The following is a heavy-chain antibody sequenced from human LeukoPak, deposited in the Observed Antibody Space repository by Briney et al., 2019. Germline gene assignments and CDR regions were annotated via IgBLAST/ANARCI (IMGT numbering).Heavy chain of an antibody. CDR1: GGTFSSYA. D-gene: IGHD3-9*01. V-gene: IGHV1-69*13. CDR3: AREGDDILTGYRSEY. Sequence: ASVKVSCKASGGTFSSYAISWVRQAPGQGLEWMGGIIPIFGTANYAQKFQGRVTITADESTSTAYMELSSLRSEDTAVYYCAREGDDILTGYRSEYWGQGTLVTVS. J-gene: IGHJ4*02. CDR2: IIPIFGTA.